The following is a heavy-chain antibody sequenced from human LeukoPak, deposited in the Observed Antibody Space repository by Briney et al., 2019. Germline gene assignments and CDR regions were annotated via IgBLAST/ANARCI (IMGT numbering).Heavy chain of an antibody. D-gene: IGHD3-3*01. V-gene: IGHV1-18*01. J-gene: IGHJ4*02. Sequence: ASVKVSCKASGYTFTSYGISWVRQAPGQGLEWMGWISAYNGNTNYAQKLQGRVTITADESTSTAYMELSSLRSEDTAVYYCARDLHELRFLEWLLPGDYWGQGTLVTVSS. CDR1: GYTFTSYG. CDR2: ISAYNGNT. CDR3: ARDLHELRFLEWLLPGDY.